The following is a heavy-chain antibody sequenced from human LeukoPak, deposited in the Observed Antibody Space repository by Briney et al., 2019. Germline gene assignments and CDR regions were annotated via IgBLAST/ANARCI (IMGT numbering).Heavy chain of an antibody. CDR1: GGSISSSSYY. D-gene: IGHD3-9*01. V-gene: IGHV4-39*01. CDR3: ARHFRDILTGFKGSDFDY. J-gene: IGHJ4*02. CDR2: IYYSGST. Sequence: SETLSLTCTVSGGSISSSSYYWGWLRQPPGKGLEWIGSIYYSGSTYYNPSLKSRVTISVDTSKNQFSLKLSSVTAADTAVYYCARHFRDILTGFKGSDFDYWGQGTLVTVSS.